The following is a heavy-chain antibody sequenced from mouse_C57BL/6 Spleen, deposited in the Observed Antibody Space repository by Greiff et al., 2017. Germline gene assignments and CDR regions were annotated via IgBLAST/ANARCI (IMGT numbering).Heavy chain of an antibody. CDR3: ARGGDYYGSSYED. CDR2: INPNNGGT. D-gene: IGHD1-1*01. Sequence: VQLQQSGPELVKPGASVKMSCKASGYTFTDYNMHWVKQSHGKSLAWIGYINPNNGGTSYNQKFKGKATLTVNKSSSTAYMELRRLTAEDSAVYDCARGGDYYGSSYEDWGQGTTLTVSS. J-gene: IGHJ2*01. V-gene: IGHV1-22*01. CDR1: GYTFTDYN.